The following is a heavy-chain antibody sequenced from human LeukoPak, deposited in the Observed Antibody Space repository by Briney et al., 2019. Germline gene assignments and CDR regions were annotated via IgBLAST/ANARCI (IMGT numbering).Heavy chain of an antibody. V-gene: IGHV1-69*13. J-gene: IGHJ5*02. CDR1: RGTFRRYA. CDR3: ASWGGQLGYCSGGSCENWFDP. CDR2: IIPVLGTA. D-gene: IGHD2-15*01. Sequence: SVKVSCKAPRGTFRRYAIRWVRPAPGQGLGWRGGIIPVLGTAKYAQKFQGRVTITADESTSTAYMELSSLRSEDTAVYYCASWGGQLGYCSGGSCENWFDPWGQGTLVTVSS.